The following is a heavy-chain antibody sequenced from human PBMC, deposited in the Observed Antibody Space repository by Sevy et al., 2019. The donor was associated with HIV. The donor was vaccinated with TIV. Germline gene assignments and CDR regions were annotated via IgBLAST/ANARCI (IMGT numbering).Heavy chain of an antibody. V-gene: IGHV1-18*01. CDR1: GYTFISYG. J-gene: IGHJ4*02. CDR3: ARDQSFVWEVSRTRLDY. CDR2: ISPYNGNT. Sequence: ASVKVSCKASGYTFISYGISWVRQAPGQELEWMGWISPYNGNTKYTQKIQGRVTMTTDTSTDTAYIELRSLRSVATAVYYGARDQSFVWEVSRTRLDYWGQGTLVTVSS. D-gene: IGHD1-26*01.